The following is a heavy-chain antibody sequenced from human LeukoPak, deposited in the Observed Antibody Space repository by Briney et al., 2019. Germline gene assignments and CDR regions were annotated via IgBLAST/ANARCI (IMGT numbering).Heavy chain of an antibody. V-gene: IGHV3-7*01. CDR3: ARGADFLTGYYTITDY. CDR2: IKEEGSEK. CDR1: GFTFSSYW. D-gene: IGHD3/OR15-3a*01. Sequence: GGSLRLSCAASGFTFSSYWMSWVRQAPGKGLEWVANIKEEGSEKYYVDSVKGRFTISRDNAKNSLYLQLNSLRAEDTAVYYCARGADFLTGYYTITDYWGQGTLVTVSS. J-gene: IGHJ4*02.